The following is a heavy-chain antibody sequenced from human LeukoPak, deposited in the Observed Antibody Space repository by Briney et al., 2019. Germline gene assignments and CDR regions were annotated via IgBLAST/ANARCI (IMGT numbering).Heavy chain of an antibody. J-gene: IGHJ4*02. CDR3: ATDHGATIGYFFDY. V-gene: IGHV4-31*03. CDR2: ISYSGST. Sequence: SETLSLTCIVSGGAISGGGYYWTWIRQHPGKGLEWIGYISYSGSTYYNPSLKSRLTISVDTSKNQFSLTLTSVTAADTAVYYCATDHGATIGYFFDYWGQGTLVTVSS. CDR1: GGAISGGGYY. D-gene: IGHD5-24*01.